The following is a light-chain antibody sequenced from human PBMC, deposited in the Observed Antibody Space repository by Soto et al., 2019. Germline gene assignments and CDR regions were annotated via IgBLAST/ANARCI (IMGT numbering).Light chain of an antibody. J-gene: IGKJ1*01. CDR1: QSVSIH. CDR2: DAS. CDR3: QQRNNWPWT. V-gene: IGKV3-11*01. Sequence: EIVLTQSPATLSLSPGERATLSCRASQSVSIHLAWYQQKPGQAPRLLIYDASSRATGIPARFSGSASGTDFTLTISSLEPEDFAAYYCQQRNNWPWTFGQGTKVEIK.